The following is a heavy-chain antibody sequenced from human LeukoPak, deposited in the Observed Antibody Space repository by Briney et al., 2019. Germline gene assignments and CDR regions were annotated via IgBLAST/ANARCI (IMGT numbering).Heavy chain of an antibody. CDR3: ARVNSGWYYYYGMDV. Sequence: PSETLSLTCAVYGGSFSGYYWSWIRQPPGKGLEWIGEINHSGSTNYNPSLKSRVTISVDTSKNQFSLKLSSVTAADTAVYYCARVNSGWYYYYGMDVWGQGTTVTVSS. V-gene: IGHV4-34*01. J-gene: IGHJ6*02. CDR1: GGSFSGYY. D-gene: IGHD5-12*01. CDR2: INHSGST.